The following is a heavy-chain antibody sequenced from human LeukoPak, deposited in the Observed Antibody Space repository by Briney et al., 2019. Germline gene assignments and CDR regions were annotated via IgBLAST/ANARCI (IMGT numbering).Heavy chain of an antibody. V-gene: IGHV3-33*01. CDR2: IWYDGSNK. CDR1: GFTFSSYG. Sequence: GGSLRLSCAASGFTFSSYGMHWVRQAPGKGLEWVAVIWYDGSNKYYADSVKGRFTISRDNSKNSLFLQMNSLRAEDTAVYYCARGFAVTTTSRFYWGQGTLVTVSS. D-gene: IGHD4-17*01. J-gene: IGHJ4*02. CDR3: ARGFAVTTTSRFY.